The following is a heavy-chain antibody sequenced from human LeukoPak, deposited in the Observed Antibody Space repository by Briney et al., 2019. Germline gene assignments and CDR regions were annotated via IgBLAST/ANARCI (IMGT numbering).Heavy chain of an antibody. D-gene: IGHD2-2*02. V-gene: IGHV4-39*01. CDR1: GGSISSSSYY. CDR3: ASLGVVPAAIGGNYYYYYMDV. CDR2: IYYSGST. J-gene: IGHJ6*03. Sequence: PSETLSLTYPVSGGSISSSSYYWGWIRQPPGKGLEWIGSIYYSGSTYYNPSLKSRVTISVDTSKNQFSLKLSSVTAADTAVYYCASLGVVPAAIGGNYYYYYMDVWGKGTTVTVSS.